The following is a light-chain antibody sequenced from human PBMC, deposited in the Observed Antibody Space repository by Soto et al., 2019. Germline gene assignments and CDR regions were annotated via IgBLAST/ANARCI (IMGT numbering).Light chain of an antibody. CDR1: PTISTY. CDR2: AAS. Sequence: DIQLNQSPSSLSASLGDRVTITCRASPTISTYLNWYQQKPGKPPKFLIYAASILQTGVPSRFSGVGSETDFTLTISNMQPDDFATYYCQQSYSTFVTFGQGTKLEIK. CDR3: QQSYSTFVT. V-gene: IGKV1-39*01. J-gene: IGKJ2*01.